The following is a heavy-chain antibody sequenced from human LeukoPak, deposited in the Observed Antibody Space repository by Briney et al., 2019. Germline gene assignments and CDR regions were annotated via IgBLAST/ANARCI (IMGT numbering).Heavy chain of an antibody. D-gene: IGHD3-10*02. CDR2: ISSSGSTI. Sequence: GGSLRLSCAASGFTFSSYEMNWVRQAPGKGLEWVSYISSSGSTIYYADSVKGRFTISRDNAKNSLYLQMNSLRAEDTAVYYCAELRITMIGGVWGKGTTVTISS. CDR1: GFTFSSYE. CDR3: AELRITMIGGV. V-gene: IGHV3-48*03. J-gene: IGHJ6*04.